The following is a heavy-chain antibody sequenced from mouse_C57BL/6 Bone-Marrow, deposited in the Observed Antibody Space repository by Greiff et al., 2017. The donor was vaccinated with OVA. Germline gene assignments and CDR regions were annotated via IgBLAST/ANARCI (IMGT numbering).Heavy chain of an antibody. V-gene: IGHV2-6-1*01. J-gene: IGHJ1*03. CDR1: GFSLTSYG. Sequence: VNVVESGPGLVAPSQSLSITCTVSGFSLTSYGVHWVRQPPGKGLEWLVVIWSDGSTTYNSALKSRLSISKDNSKSQVFLKMNSLQTDDTAMYYCARHHRSYGYFDVWGTGTTVTVSS. CDR2: IWSDGST. CDR3: ARHHRSYGYFDV.